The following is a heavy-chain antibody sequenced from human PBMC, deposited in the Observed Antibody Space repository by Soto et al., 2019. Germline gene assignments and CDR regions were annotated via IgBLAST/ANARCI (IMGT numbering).Heavy chain of an antibody. CDR3: VKDGSSGWPYFDDRDV. D-gene: IGHD6-19*01. V-gene: IGHV1-18*01. Sequence: SGKLYSKASGYSFPGRSITRWLQAPGQGLEWMGWISAYNENTKHAQKFQDRVTMTTDTSTSTAYMEMSSLRAEDTALYYCVKDGSSGWPYFDDRDVWGQGTMVNDS. CDR1: GYSFPGRS. CDR2: ISAYNENT. J-gene: IGHJ6*02.